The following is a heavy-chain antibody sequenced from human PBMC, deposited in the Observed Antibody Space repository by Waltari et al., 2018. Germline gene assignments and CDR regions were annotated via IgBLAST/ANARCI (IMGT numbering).Heavy chain of an antibody. Sequence: QVQLQESGPGLVKPSETLSLTCTVSGGSISSYYWSWIRQPAGKGLGWLGRIYTSGSTNYNPSLKSRVTMSVDTSKNQFSLKLSSVTAADTAVYYCARELGYCSSTSCPPFYYYYYMDVWGKGTTVTISS. V-gene: IGHV4-4*07. J-gene: IGHJ6*03. D-gene: IGHD2-2*01. CDR1: GGSISSYY. CDR3: ARELGYCSSTSCPPFYYYYYMDV. CDR2: IYTSGST.